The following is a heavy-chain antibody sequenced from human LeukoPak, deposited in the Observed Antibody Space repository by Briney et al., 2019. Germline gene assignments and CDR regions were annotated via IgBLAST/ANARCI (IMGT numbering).Heavy chain of an antibody. V-gene: IGHV3-23*01. J-gene: IGHJ4*02. CDR1: GFTFSSHA. CDR3: AKDRTRFLEWLSLTLVPYFDY. Sequence: GGSLRLSCAASGFTFSSHAMGWVRQAPGKGLEWVSSITGSGGSTYYGDSVKGRFTISRDNSKNTLYLQMNSLRAEDTAVYYCAKDRTRFLEWLSLTLVPYFDYWGQGTLVTVSS. CDR2: ITGSGGST. D-gene: IGHD3-3*01.